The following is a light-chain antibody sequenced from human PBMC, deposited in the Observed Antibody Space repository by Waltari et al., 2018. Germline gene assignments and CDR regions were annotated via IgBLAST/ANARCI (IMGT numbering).Light chain of an antibody. V-gene: IGKV3-11*01. CDR3: QQRSNWTPHT. J-gene: IGKJ2*01. Sequence: EIVLTQSPATLSLSPGDTATLPCRASQSISSYLAWYQQKPGQPPRLLIYDASNRATGVPARFRGSGSGTDFTLTISSLEAEDFAVYYCQQRSNWTPHTFGQGARLEIK. CDR1: QSISSY. CDR2: DAS.